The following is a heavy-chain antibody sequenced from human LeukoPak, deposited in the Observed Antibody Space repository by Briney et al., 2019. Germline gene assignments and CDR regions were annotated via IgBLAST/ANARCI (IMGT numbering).Heavy chain of an antibody. CDR2: ISGSGGSK. CDR3: AKEWRFSSSWYQYYFDY. CDR1: GFTVSSYA. Sequence: GGSLRLSCAASGFTVSSYAMSWVRQAPGKGLEWISAISGSGGSKYYADSVKGRFTISRDTSTNTLYLQLNSLRVDDTAVYFCAKEWRFSSSWYQYYFDYWGQGTLVTVSS. J-gene: IGHJ4*02. D-gene: IGHD6-13*01. V-gene: IGHV3-23*01.